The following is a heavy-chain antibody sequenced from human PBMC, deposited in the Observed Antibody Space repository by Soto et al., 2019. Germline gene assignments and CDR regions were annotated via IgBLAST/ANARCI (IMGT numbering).Heavy chain of an antibody. CDR2: IYYSGST. J-gene: IGHJ4*02. Sequence: PSETLSLTCTVSGGSISSGGYYWSWIRQHPGKGLEWIGYIYYSGSTSYNPSLKSRLTISVDTSKNQFSLKLSSVTAADTAVYYCTTAATTVTTIDYWGQGTLVTVSS. CDR3: TTAATTVTTIDY. CDR1: GGSISSGGYY. D-gene: IGHD4-17*01. V-gene: IGHV4-31*03.